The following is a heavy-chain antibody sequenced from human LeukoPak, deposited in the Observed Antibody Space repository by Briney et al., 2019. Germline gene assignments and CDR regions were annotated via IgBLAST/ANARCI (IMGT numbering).Heavy chain of an antibody. CDR3: ARGGDIVATITFGY. CDR1: GFTFSSYG. V-gene: IGHV3-30*03. D-gene: IGHD5-12*01. CDR2: ISYDGSNK. Sequence: GGSLRLSCAASGFTFSSYGMHWVRQAPGKGLEWVAVISYDGSNKYYADSVKGRFTISRDNSKNTLYLQMNSLRAEDTAVYYCARGGDIVATITFGYWGQGTLVTVSS. J-gene: IGHJ4*02.